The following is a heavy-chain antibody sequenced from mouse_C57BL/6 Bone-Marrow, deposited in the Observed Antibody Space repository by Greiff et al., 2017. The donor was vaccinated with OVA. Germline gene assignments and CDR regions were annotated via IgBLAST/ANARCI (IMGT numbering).Heavy chain of an antibody. D-gene: IGHD2-2*01. V-gene: IGHV1-72*01. CDR1: GYTFTSYW. Sequence: QVQLQQPGAELVKPGASVKLSCKASGYTFTSYWMHWVKQRPGRGLEWIGRIDPNSGGTTYNEKFKSKATLTVDKPSSTAYMQLSSLTSEDSAVYYCARGGLRRDPFYWYFDVWGTGTTVTVSS. J-gene: IGHJ1*03. CDR2: IDPNSGGT. CDR3: ARGGLRRDPFYWYFDV.